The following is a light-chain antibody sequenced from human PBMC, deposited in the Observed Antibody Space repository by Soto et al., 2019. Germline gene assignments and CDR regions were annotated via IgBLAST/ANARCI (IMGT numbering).Light chain of an antibody. Sequence: QSVLTQPASVSGSPGQSITISCTGTSSDVGGYNFVTWYQQHPGEAPKLMIRDVSGRASGVPNRFSGSKSGTTASLTISGLQAEDEADYYCCSYASSTSYVFGTGTKVTVL. CDR2: DVS. J-gene: IGLJ1*01. CDR1: SSDVGGYNF. V-gene: IGLV2-14*03. CDR3: CSYASSTSYV.